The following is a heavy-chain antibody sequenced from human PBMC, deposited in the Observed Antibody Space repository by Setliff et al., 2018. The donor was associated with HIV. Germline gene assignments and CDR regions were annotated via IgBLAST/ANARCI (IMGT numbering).Heavy chain of an antibody. Sequence: GASVKVSCKASGYTFTSYGISWVRQAPGQGLEWMGWIGAYNGNTNYAQKLQGRVTMTTDTSTSTAYMELRSLRSDDTAVYYCARDRRAYTLHYYYYYMDVWGKGTTVTVSS. J-gene: IGHJ6*03. D-gene: IGHD1-20*01. CDR2: IGAYNGNT. CDR3: ARDRRAYTLHYYYYYMDV. V-gene: IGHV1-18*01. CDR1: GYTFTSYG.